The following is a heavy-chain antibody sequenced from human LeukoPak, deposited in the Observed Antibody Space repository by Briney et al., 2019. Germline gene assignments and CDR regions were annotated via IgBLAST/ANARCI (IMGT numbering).Heavy chain of an antibody. D-gene: IGHD6-19*01. V-gene: IGHV6-1*01. J-gene: IGHJ6*01. CDR2: TYYRSKWYN. Sequence: SQTLTLTCAISGDSVSSNSAAWNWIRQSPSRGLEWLGRTYYRSKWYNDYEVSVKSRITINPDTSKNQFSLQMNSVTPEDTAVYYCARMGIAVAAADYYYGMDVWGHGTTVTVSS. CDR3: ARMGIAVAAADYYYGMDV. CDR1: GDSVSSNSAA.